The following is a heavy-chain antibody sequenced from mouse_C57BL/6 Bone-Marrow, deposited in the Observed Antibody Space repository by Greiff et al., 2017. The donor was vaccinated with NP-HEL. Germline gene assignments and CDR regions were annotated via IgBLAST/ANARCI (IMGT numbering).Heavy chain of an antibody. CDR1: GYTFTSYW. CDR2: IDPSDSYT. V-gene: IGHV1-59*01. J-gene: IGHJ3*01. Sequence: QVQLQQPGAELVRPGTSVKLSCKASGYTFTSYWMHWVKQRPGQGLEWIGVIDPSDSYTNYNQKFKGKATLTVDTSSSTAYMQLSSLTSEDSAVYYCARVSKMVKWFAYWGQGTLVTVSA. D-gene: IGHD2-3*01. CDR3: ARVSKMVKWFAY.